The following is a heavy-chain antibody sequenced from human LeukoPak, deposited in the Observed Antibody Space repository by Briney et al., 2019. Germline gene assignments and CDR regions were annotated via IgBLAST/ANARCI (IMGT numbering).Heavy chain of an antibody. J-gene: IGHJ4*02. V-gene: IGHV3-15*01. CDR2: IKSKTDGGTT. D-gene: IGHD6-19*01. CDR1: GFTFSHAW. Sequence: GGSLRLSCAASGFTFSHAWMSWVRQAPGKGLEWVGRIKSKTDGGTTDYAAPVKGRFTISRDDSKNTLYLQMNSLKTEDTAVYYCTTGGSVAVAGTRAFDYWGQGTLVTVSS. CDR3: TTGGSVAVAGTRAFDY.